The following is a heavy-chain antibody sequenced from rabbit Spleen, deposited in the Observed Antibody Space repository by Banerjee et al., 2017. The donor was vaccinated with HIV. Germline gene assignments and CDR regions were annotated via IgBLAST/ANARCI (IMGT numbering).Heavy chain of an antibody. J-gene: IGHJ6*01. D-gene: IGHD8-1*01. CDR1: GFDFSSYG. V-gene: IGHV1S39*01. CDR2: IYPDYRST. CDR3: ARDTGSSFSTYGMDL. Sequence: QEQLVESGGGLVQPGGSLKLSCKASGFDFSSYGVSWVRQAPGKGLEWIAYIYPDYRSTHYATWAKGRFTISRASSTTVTLQMTSLTAADTATYFCARDTGSSFSTYGMDLWGPGTLVTVS.